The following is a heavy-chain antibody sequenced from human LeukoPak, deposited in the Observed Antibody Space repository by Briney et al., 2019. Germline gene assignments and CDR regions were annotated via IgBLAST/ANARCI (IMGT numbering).Heavy chain of an antibody. Sequence: ASVKVSCKASGYTFTDYYMHWVRQAPGQGLEWMGWINPSSGGTNYAQKFQGRVTVTRDTSISTAYMDLSRLRSDDTAVYYCARAGVWDYSDSSGYHDAAFDIWGQGTMVTVSS. D-gene: IGHD3-22*01. CDR3: ARAGVWDYSDSSGYHDAAFDI. J-gene: IGHJ3*02. CDR2: INPSSGGT. V-gene: IGHV1-2*02. CDR1: GYTFTDYY.